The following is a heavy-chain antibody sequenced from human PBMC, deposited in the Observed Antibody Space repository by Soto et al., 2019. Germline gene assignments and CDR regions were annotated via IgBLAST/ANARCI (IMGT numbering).Heavy chain of an antibody. CDR3: IQSRCGGDCLQSYASHYYYGMDV. J-gene: IGHJ6*02. D-gene: IGHD2-21*02. CDR1: GFSLSTSGVG. V-gene: IGHV2-5*02. Sequence: SGPTLVNPTQTLTLTCTFSGFSLSTSGVGVGWIRQPPGKAIEWLALIYWDDDKRYSPSLRSRLTISKDTSKNQVVLTMTNMDPVDTATYYCIQSRCGGDCLQSYASHYYYGMDVWGQGTTVTVSS. CDR2: IYWDDDK.